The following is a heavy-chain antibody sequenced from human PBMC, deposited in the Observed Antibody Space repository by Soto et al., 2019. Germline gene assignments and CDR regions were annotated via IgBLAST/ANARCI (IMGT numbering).Heavy chain of an antibody. CDR1: GGTFSSYA. CDR3: ARVVGYISSIRLLYGMDV. Sequence: QVQLVQSGAEVKKPGSSVKVSCKASGGTFSSYAISWVRQAPGQGLEWMGGIIPIFGTANYAQKFQGRVTITADESTSTAYMELSSLRSEDTAVYYCARVVGYISSIRLLYGMDVWGQGTTVTVSS. J-gene: IGHJ6*02. D-gene: IGHD6-6*01. CDR2: IIPIFGTA. V-gene: IGHV1-69*01.